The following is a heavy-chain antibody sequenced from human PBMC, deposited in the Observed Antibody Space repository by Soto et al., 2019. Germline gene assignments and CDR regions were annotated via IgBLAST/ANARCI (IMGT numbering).Heavy chain of an antibody. D-gene: IGHD2-2*02. CDR3: ARVRGYSYYYGMDV. Sequence: GASVKVSCKASGYTFTSYDINWVRQATGQGLEWMGWMNPNSGNTGYAQKFQGRVTMTRNTSISTAYMELSSLRSEDTAVYYCARVRGYSYYYGMDVWGQGTTVTVSS. CDR1: GYTFTSYD. J-gene: IGHJ6*02. CDR2: MNPNSGNT. V-gene: IGHV1-8*01.